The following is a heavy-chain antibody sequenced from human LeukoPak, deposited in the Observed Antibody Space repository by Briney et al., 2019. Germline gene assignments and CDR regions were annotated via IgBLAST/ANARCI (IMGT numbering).Heavy chain of an antibody. D-gene: IGHD6-6*01. V-gene: IGHV3-7*01. Sequence: HPGGSLRLSCAASGFTFSSYSMNWVRQAPGKGLEWVANIKQDGSEKYYVDSVKGRFTISRDNAKNSLYLQMNSLRAEDTAVYYCARDRHLDYWGQGTLVTVSS. CDR3: ARDRHLDY. J-gene: IGHJ4*02. CDR1: GFTFSSYS. CDR2: IKQDGSEK.